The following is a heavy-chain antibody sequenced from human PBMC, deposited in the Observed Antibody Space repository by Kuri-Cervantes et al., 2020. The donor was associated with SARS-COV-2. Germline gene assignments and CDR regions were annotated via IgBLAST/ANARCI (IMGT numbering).Heavy chain of an antibody. CDR3: ARGRGIQWDAFDI. V-gene: IGHV1-2*02. D-gene: IGHD5-12*01. CDR2: INPNSGGT. J-gene: IGHJ3*02. CDR1: GYTFTGYY. Sequence: ASVKVSCKASGYTFTGYYMHWVRQAPGQGLEWMGWINPNSGGTNYAQKFQGRVIMTRDTSISTAYMELSRLRSDDTAVYYCARGRGIQWDAFDIWGQGTMVTVSS.